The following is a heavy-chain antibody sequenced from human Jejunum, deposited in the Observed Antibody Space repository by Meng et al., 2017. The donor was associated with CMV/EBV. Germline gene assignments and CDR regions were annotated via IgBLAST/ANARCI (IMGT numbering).Heavy chain of an antibody. Sequence: QLQLQESGPGLVKPSETLSLTCTVSGGSITSTYCWDWIRQPPGKGLEWIGYIYYTGSPSYNPSLKSRVTTSVDTSNNQFSLRLTSVTAADTAVYYCARVGDYWGQGTLVTVSS. CDR1: GGSITSTYC. CDR3: ARVGDY. J-gene: IGHJ4*02. CDR2: IYYTGSP. V-gene: IGHV4-31*03.